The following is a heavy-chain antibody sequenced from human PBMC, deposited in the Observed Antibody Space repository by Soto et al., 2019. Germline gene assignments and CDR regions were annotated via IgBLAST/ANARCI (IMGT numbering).Heavy chain of an antibody. V-gene: IGHV3-23*01. CDR2: ISGSGGTT. J-gene: IGHJ6*02. Sequence: EVQLLESGGGLVQPGGSLRLSCAASGFTFSNHAMNWVRQPPGKGLEWVSVISGSGGTTYYADSVKGRFTISRDNSNNTLYLQMNSLRAEDTAVYYCAKTPQWLVPPDVWGQGTTVTVSS. D-gene: IGHD6-19*01. CDR1: GFTFSNHA. CDR3: AKTPQWLVPPDV.